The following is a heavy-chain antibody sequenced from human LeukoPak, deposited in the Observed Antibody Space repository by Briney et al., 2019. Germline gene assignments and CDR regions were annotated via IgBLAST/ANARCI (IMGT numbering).Heavy chain of an antibody. Sequence: SETLSLTCTVSGGSISNFYWNWIRQPPGKGLEWIDYIDYSGSTIYNPSLKSRVTISVDTSKNQFSLNLNSVTAADTAVYYCARRILMSSTGVPDTWLDPWGQGTLVTVSS. V-gene: IGHV4-59*08. D-gene: IGHD2-8*02. CDR1: GGSISNFY. CDR3: ARRILMSSTGVPDTWLDP. CDR2: IDYSGST. J-gene: IGHJ5*02.